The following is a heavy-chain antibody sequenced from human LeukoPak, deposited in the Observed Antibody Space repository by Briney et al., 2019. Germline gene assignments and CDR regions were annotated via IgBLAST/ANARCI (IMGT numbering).Heavy chain of an antibody. D-gene: IGHD3-10*01. CDR2: IYTNGNT. Sequence: SETLSLTCTVSGDSINSYYWNWIRQPAGKGLEWIGRIYTNGNTNYNPSLKSRVTMSIDMSRNQSSLTLTSLTAADTAVYYCASVKTYGSDAYDMWGQGTMVTVSS. J-gene: IGHJ3*02. V-gene: IGHV4-4*07. CDR1: GDSINSYY. CDR3: ASVKTYGSDAYDM.